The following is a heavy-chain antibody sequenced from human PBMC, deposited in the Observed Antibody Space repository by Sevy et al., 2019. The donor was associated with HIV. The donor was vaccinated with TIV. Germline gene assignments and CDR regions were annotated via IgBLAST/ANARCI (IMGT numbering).Heavy chain of an antibody. V-gene: IGHV3-7*01. J-gene: IGHJ3*02. CDR3: AVSLLRFGEPDDAFDI. CDR2: IKQDGSEK. CDR1: GFTFSSYW. D-gene: IGHD3-10*01. Sequence: GGSLRLSCAASGFTFSSYWMSWVRQAPGKGLEWVANIKQDGSEKYYVDSVKGRFTISRDNAKNSLYLQMNSLRAEDTAVYYCAVSLLRFGEPDDAFDIWGQGTMVTVSS.